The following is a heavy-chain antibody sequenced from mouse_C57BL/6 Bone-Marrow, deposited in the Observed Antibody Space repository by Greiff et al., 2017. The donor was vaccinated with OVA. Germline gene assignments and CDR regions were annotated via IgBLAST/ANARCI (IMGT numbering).Heavy chain of an antibody. J-gene: IGHJ4*01. Sequence: VQLQQSGPVLVKPGASVKMSCKASGYTFTDYYMNWVKQSHGKSLEWIGVINPYNGGTSYNQKFKGKATLTVDKSSSTAYMELNSLTSEDSAVYYCARSDYDPYAMDYWGQGTSVTVSS. V-gene: IGHV1-19*01. CDR2: INPYNGGT. D-gene: IGHD2-4*01. CDR1: GYTFTDYY. CDR3: ARSDYDPYAMDY.